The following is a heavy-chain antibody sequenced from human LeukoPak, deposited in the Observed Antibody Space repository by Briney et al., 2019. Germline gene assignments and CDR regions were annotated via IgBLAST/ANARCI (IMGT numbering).Heavy chain of an antibody. CDR3: ARDYYDSSGYSD. CDR1: GFTFTNYG. CDR2: ISYDGSNK. J-gene: IGHJ4*02. V-gene: IGHV3-30*19. Sequence: GGSLRLSCAASGFTFTNYGMHWVRQAPGKGLEWVAVISYDGSNKYYADSVKGRFTISRDNSKNTLYLQMNSLRAEDTAVYYCARDYYDSSGYSDWGQGTLVTVSS. D-gene: IGHD3-22*01.